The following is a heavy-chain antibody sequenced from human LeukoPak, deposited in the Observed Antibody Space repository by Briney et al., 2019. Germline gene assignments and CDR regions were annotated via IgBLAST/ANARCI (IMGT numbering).Heavy chain of an antibody. CDR2: ISSSSSYT. CDR1: GFTFSDYY. D-gene: IGHD6-13*01. CDR3: ARGGYSSSWYLPFDY. J-gene: IGHJ4*02. V-gene: IGHV3-11*06. Sequence: GGSLRLSCAASGFTFSDYYMSWIRQAPGKGPEWVSYISSSSSYTNYADSVKGRFTISRDNAKNSLYLQMNSLRAEDTAVYYCARGGYSSSWYLPFDYWGQGTLVTVSS.